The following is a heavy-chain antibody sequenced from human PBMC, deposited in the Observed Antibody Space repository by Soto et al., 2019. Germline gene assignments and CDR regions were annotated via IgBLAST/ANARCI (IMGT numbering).Heavy chain of an antibody. D-gene: IGHD2-2*01. J-gene: IGHJ5*02. CDR2: IYYSGST. CDR1: GGSISSGGYY. Sequence: QVQLQESGPGLVKPSQTLSLTCTVSGGSISSGGYYWSWIRQHPGKGLEWIGYIYYSGSTYYNPSLKSRVTISVDTSKNQVDLKLSSVTAADTAVYYCARQGVPAAMGVNWFDPWGQGTLVTVSS. V-gene: IGHV4-31*03. CDR3: ARQGVPAAMGVNWFDP.